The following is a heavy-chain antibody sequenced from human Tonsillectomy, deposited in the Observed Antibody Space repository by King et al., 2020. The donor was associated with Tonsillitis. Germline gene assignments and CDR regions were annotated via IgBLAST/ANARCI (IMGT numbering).Heavy chain of an antibody. V-gene: IGHV1-69*01. CDR1: GANFNNFG. D-gene: IGHD6-19*01. CDR2: IIPIFGTT. J-gene: IGHJ2*01. Sequence: QLVQSGAEVRKPGSSVTVSCRASGANFNNFGVSWVRQAPGQGLEWMGGIIPIFGTTNYAQKFQGRVLISADESTSTAYMEMSSLKSDDTAVYFCARDRTGSGGWTHTWYFDLWGGGTLVTVSS. CDR3: ARDRTGSGGWTHTWYFDL.